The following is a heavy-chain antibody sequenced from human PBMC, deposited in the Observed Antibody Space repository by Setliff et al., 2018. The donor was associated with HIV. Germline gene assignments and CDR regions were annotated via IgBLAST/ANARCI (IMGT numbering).Heavy chain of an antibody. CDR3: ARVSISFGVIIRYYFDY. CDR2: IHKDGSEK. V-gene: IGHV3-7*01. D-gene: IGHD3-3*01. CDR1: GFTFTNYW. J-gene: IGHJ4*02. Sequence: PGGSLRLSCAASGFTFTNYWMSWVRQSPGKGLEWVANIHKDGSEKYYVDSVKGRFTISRDNAKNSLYLQMNSLRAEDTAFYFCARVSISFGVIIRYYFDYWGQGTLVTVSS.